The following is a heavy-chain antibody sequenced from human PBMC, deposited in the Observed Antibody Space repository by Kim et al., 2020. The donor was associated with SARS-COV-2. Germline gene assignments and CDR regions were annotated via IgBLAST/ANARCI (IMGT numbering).Heavy chain of an antibody. Sequence: GGSLRLSCAASGFTFNDNIMSWVRQAPAKGLEWVSLIAGSGGSTYYADSVKGRFTISRDDSKNTLYLQMNSLRAEDTAVYYCAKDYFFGYNSYDHWGQGTLVTVSS. CDR3: AKDYFFGYNSYDH. V-gene: IGHV3-23*01. D-gene: IGHD3-22*01. CDR1: GFTFNDNI. J-gene: IGHJ4*02. CDR2: IAGSGGST.